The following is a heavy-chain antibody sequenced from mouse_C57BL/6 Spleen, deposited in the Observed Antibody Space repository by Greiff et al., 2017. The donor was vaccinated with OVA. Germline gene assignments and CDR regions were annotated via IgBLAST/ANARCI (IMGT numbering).Heavy chain of an antibody. J-gene: IGHJ2*01. CDR2: IDPNSGGT. V-gene: IGHV1-72*01. CDR3: ARSPDYYFDY. CDR1: GYTFTSYW. Sequence: QVQLKQPGAELVKPGASVKLSCKASGYTFTSYWMHWVKQRPGRGLEWIGRIDPNSGGTKYNEKFKSKATLTVDKPSSTADMQLSSLTSEDSAVYYCARSPDYYFDYWGQGTTLTVSS.